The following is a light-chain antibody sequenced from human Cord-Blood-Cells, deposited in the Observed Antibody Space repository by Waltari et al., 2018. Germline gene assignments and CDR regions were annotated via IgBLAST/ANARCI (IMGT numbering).Light chain of an antibody. CDR3: SSYTSSSTLV. V-gene: IGLV2-14*01. CDR2: DVS. J-gene: IGLJ1*01. Sequence: QSALTQPASVSGSPGQSITISCTGTSSDVGGYNYVYWDQQHPGKAPKLMIYDVSNRPSGVSNRFSCSKSGNTASLTISGLQAEDEADYYCSSYTSSSTLVFGTGTKVTV. CDR1: SSDVGGYNY.